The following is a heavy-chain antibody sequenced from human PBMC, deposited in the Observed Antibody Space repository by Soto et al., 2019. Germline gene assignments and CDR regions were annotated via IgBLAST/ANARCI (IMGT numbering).Heavy chain of an antibody. CDR2: IIPILGIA. V-gene: IGHV1-69*04. CDR3: ARDRSYSSGWYLPFDY. Sequence: GASVKVSCKASGGTFSSYTISWVRQAPGQGLEWMGRIIPILGIANYAQKFQGRVTITADKSTSAAYMELSSLRSEDTAVYYCARDRSYSSGWYLPFDYWGQGTLVTVSS. D-gene: IGHD6-19*01. CDR1: GGTFSSYT. J-gene: IGHJ4*02.